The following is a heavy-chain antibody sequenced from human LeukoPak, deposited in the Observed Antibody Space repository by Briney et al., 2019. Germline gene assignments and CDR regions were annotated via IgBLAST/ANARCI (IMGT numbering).Heavy chain of an antibody. J-gene: IGHJ4*02. D-gene: IGHD4-23*01. V-gene: IGHV1-69*05. CDR1: GGTFSSYA. CDR2: IIPIFGTA. Sequence: SVKVSCKASGGTFSSYAISWVRQAPGQGLEWMGGIIPIFGTANYAQKFQGRVTITTDESAGTAYMELSSLRSEDTAVYYCARGDLEVKALDYWGQGTLVTVSS. CDR3: ARGDLEVKALDY.